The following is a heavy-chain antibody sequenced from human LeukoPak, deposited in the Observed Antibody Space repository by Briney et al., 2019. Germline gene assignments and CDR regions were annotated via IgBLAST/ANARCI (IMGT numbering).Heavy chain of an antibody. Sequence: QPGGSLRLSCAASGFTFSSYWMSWVRQAPGKGLEWVANIKQDGSEKYYVDSVKGRFTISRDNAKNSLYLRMNSLRAEDTAVYYCARDRIYSSSWNPFDYWGQGTLVTVSP. D-gene: IGHD6-13*01. J-gene: IGHJ4*02. CDR3: ARDRIYSSSWNPFDY. V-gene: IGHV3-7*01. CDR1: GFTFSSYW. CDR2: IKQDGSEK.